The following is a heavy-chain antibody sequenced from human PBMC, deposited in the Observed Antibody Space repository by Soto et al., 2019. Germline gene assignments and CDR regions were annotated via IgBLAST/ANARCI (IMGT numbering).Heavy chain of an antibody. D-gene: IGHD2-15*01. CDR3: ARMALGYCSGGSCSGSYYYYGMDV. CDR2: IFSKVEK. J-gene: IGHJ6*02. CDR1: GFSLSNARMG. V-gene: IGHV2-26*01. Sequence: QVTLKESGPVLVKPTETLTLTCTVSGFSLSNARMGVSWIRQPPGKALEALAHIFSKVEKSYSPSLKSRLTISKDTSKSQVVLTMTNMDPVDTATYYCARMALGYCSGGSCSGSYYYYGMDVWGQGTTVTVSS.